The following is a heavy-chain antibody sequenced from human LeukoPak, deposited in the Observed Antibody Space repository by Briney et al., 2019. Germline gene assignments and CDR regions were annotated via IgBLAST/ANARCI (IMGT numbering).Heavy chain of an antibody. CDR2: IYHSGST. CDR3: ARDDSSGYSDAFDI. D-gene: IGHD3-22*01. CDR1: GGSIISSNW. J-gene: IGHJ3*02. Sequence: SETLSLTCAVSGGSIISSNWWSWVRQPPGKGLEWIGEIYHSGSTNYNPSLKSRVTISVDKSKNQFSLKLSSVTAADTAVYYCARDDSSGYSDAFDIWGQGTMVTVSS. V-gene: IGHV4-4*02.